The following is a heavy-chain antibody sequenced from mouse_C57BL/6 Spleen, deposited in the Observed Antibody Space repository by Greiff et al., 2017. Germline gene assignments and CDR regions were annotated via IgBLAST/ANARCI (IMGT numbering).Heavy chain of an antibody. CDR2: IYPRSGNT. Sequence: QVQLQQSGAELARPGASVKLSCKASGYTFTSYGISWVKQRTGQGLEWIGEIYPRSGNTYYNEKFKGKATLTADKSSSTAYMELRSLTSEDSAVYFCARHYGSSPYYYAMDYWGQGTSVTVSS. CDR3: ARHYGSSPYYYAMDY. D-gene: IGHD1-1*01. J-gene: IGHJ4*01. CDR1: GYTFTSYG. V-gene: IGHV1-81*01.